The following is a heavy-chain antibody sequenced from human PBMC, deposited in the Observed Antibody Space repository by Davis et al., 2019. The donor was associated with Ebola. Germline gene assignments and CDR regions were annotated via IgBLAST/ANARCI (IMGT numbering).Heavy chain of an antibody. V-gene: IGHV4-38-2*02. D-gene: IGHD5-12*01. CDR2: IYLNGDT. Sequence: SETLSLTCTVSGYSVTNGYFWGWVRQPPGKGLEWIGHIYLNGDTYYSPSLKNRVTILLDTSKNEFSLKVSSVSAADTAIYYCARSHGYSAYDCFDYWGQGSLVTVSS. CDR1: GYSVTNGYF. CDR3: ARSHGYSAYDCFDY. J-gene: IGHJ4*02.